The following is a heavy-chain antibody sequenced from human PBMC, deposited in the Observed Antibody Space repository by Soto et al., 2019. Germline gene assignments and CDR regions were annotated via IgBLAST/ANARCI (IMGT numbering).Heavy chain of an antibody. J-gene: IGHJ5*02. CDR3: ARAGIVPAADPNWFDP. CDR2: IIPIFGTA. V-gene: IGHV1-69*13. CDR1: GGTFSSYA. Sequence: EASVKVSCKASGGTFSSYAISWVRQAPGQGLEWMGGIIPIFGTANYAQKFQGRVTITADESTSTAYMELSSLRSEDTAVYYCARAGIVPAADPNWFDPWGQGTLVTVSS. D-gene: IGHD2-2*01.